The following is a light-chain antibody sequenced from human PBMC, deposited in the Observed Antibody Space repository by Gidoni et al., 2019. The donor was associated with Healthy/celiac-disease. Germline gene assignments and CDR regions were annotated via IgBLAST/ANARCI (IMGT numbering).Light chain of an antibody. CDR3: QQYNNWPPFT. J-gene: IGKJ2*01. CDR1: QCVSSN. CDR2: CAS. Sequence: EIEMTQSPATLSVSPGERATLSCRARQCVSSNLAWYQQKPGQAPRLLIYCASSRATGIPARFSGSGSGTEFTLPFSSLQSEYFAVYYFQQYNNWPPFTFGQGTQLEIK. V-gene: IGKV3-15*01.